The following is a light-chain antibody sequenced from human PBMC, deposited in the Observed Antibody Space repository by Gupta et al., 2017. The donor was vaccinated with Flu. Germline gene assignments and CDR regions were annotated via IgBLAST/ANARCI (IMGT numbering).Light chain of an antibody. CDR3: QQYNNWPRT. V-gene: IGKV3-15*01. CDR2: GAS. Sequence: EIVMTQSPATLSVSPGERATLSGRASQSVSSNLAWYQQKPGQAPRLLIYGASTRATGIPDRFSGSGSGTEFTLTISSLQSEEFAVYYCQQYNNWPRTFGQGTKVEIK. J-gene: IGKJ1*01. CDR1: QSVSSN.